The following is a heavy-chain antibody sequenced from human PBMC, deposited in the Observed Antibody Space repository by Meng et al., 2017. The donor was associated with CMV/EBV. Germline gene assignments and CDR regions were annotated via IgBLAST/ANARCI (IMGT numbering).Heavy chain of an antibody. D-gene: IGHD2-2*01. V-gene: IGHV1-69-2*01. Sequence: YTFTDYYMTWVQQAPGKGLEWMGLVDPEDGETIYAEKFQGRVTITADTSTDTAYMELSSLRSEDTAVYYCATERYQLLPGRSNWFDPWGQGTLVTVSS. CDR2: VDPEDGET. J-gene: IGHJ5*02. CDR3: ATERYQLLPGRSNWFDP. CDR1: YTFTDYY.